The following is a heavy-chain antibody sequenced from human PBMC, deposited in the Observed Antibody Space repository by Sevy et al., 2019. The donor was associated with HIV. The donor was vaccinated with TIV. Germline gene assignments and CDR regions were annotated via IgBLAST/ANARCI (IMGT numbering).Heavy chain of an antibody. V-gene: IGHV3-15*06. CDR1: GFTFTEAW. Sequence: GGSLRLSCAASGFTFTEAWMSWVRQAPGKGLEWVARKTAGGATHYAAPVQCRFSVSRDDSQNMVYLHMNRLKSEDTGIYYCATDCSSQGSQIVFWGRGVVVSDSS. CDR2: KTAGGAT. CDR3: ATDCSSQGSQIVF. J-gene: IGHJ1*01. D-gene: IGHD2-15*01.